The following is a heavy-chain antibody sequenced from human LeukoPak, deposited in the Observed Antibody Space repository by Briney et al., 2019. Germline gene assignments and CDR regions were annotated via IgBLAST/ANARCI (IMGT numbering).Heavy chain of an antibody. J-gene: IGHJ4*02. Sequence: GGSLRLSCTVSRFTVSSNSMSWVRQAPGKGLEWVSFIYSDNTHYSDYVKGRFTISRDNSKNTLYLQMNSLRAEDTAVYYCARRAGAYSHPYDYWGQGTLVTVSS. CDR2: IYSDNT. V-gene: IGHV3-53*01. CDR3: ARRAGAYSHPYDY. CDR1: RFTVSSNS. D-gene: IGHD4/OR15-4a*01.